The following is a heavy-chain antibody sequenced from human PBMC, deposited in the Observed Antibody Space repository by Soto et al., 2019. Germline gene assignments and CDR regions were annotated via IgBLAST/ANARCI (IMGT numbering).Heavy chain of an antibody. CDR2: ISSSGSTI. CDR3: ASGNTGGFDY. V-gene: IGHV3-48*03. Sequence: GGSLRLSCAASGFTFSSYEVNWVRQAPGKGLEWVSYISSSGSTIYYADSVKGRFTISRDNAKNSLYLQMNSLRVEDTAVYYCASGNTGGFDYWGQGTLVTVSS. J-gene: IGHJ4*02. D-gene: IGHD3-10*01. CDR1: GFTFSSYE.